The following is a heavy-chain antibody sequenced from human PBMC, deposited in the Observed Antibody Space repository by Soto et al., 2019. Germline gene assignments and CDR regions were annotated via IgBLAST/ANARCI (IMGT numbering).Heavy chain of an antibody. CDR2: ISSSSTI. V-gene: IGHV3-48*02. J-gene: IGHJ4*02. Sequence: GGSLRLSCAASGFTFSSYSMNWVRQAPGKGLEWVSYISSSSTIYYADSVKGRFTISRDNAKNSLYLQMNSLRDEDTAVYYCARDLEQWLVLIDYWGQGTLVTVSS. CDR3: ARDLEQWLVLIDY. CDR1: GFTFSSYS. D-gene: IGHD6-19*01.